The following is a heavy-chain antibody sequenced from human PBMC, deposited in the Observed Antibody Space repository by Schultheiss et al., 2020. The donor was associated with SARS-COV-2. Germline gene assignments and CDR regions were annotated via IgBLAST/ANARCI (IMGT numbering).Heavy chain of an antibody. CDR3: ARIGGTTVVTKGYYYYMDV. V-gene: IGHV4-38-2*01. D-gene: IGHD4-23*01. CDR2: IYHSGST. J-gene: IGHJ6*03. Sequence: GSLRLSCAVSGYSISSGYYWGWIRQPPGKGLEWIGYIYHSGSTYYNPSLKSRVTISVDTSKNQFSLKLSSVTAADTAVYYCARIGGTTVVTKGYYYYMDVWGKGTTVTVSS. CDR1: GYSISSGYY.